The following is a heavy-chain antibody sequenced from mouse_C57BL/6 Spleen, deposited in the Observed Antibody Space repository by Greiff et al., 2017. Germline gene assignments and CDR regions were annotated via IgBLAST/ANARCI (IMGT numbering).Heavy chain of an antibody. CDR1: GYSFTDYY. J-gene: IGHJ3*01. V-gene: IGHV1-39*01. Sequence: VQLQQSGPELVKPGASVKISCKASGYSFTDYYMNWVKQSTGKSLEWIGVINPNYGTTSYNQKFKGKATLTVDQSSSTAYMQLNSLTSEDSAVYYCARGGGRNSSWFAYWGQGTLVTVSA. CDR3: ARGGGRNSSWFAY. CDR2: INPNYGTT.